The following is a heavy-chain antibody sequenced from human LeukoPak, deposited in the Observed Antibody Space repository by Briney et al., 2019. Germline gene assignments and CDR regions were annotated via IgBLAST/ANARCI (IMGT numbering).Heavy chain of an antibody. CDR1: GGSFSGYY. V-gene: IGHV4-34*01. D-gene: IGHD6-13*01. CDR2: INHSGST. Sequence: PSETLSLTCAVYGGSFSGYYWSWIRQPPGKGLEWIGEINHSGSTNYNPSLKSRVTISVDTSKNQFSLTLSSVTAADTAVYYCARVIAAAGRYFDYWGQGTLVTVSS. CDR3: ARVIAAAGRYFDY. J-gene: IGHJ4*02.